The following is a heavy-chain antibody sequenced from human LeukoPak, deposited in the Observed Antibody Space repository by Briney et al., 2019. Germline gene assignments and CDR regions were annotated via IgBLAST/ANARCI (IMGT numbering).Heavy chain of an antibody. CDR2: INSDGSST. CDR1: GFTFSSYW. V-gene: IGHV3-74*01. Sequence: GGSLRLSCAASGFTFSSYWIHWVRQAPGKGLVWVSRINSDGSSTSYADSVKGRFTISRDNAKNTLYLQMNSLRAEDTAVYYCARGYCSGGSCYRPFDSWGQGTLVTVSS. J-gene: IGHJ4*02. D-gene: IGHD2-15*01. CDR3: ARGYCSGGSCYRPFDS.